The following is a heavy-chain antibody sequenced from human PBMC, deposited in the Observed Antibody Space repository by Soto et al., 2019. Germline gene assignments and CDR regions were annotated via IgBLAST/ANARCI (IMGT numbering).Heavy chain of an antibody. Sequence: QVQLVESGGGLVKPGESLRLSCAASGFTLSDYYMTWVRQTPGKGLEWISYISSTGGTVTYADSVKGRFTISRDNIKNSLFLQMTSLRDEDTAVYYCARDGLDYYGLDVWGQGTTVTVSS. CDR1: GFTLSDYY. J-gene: IGHJ6*02. CDR2: ISSTGGTV. V-gene: IGHV3-11*01. CDR3: ARDGLDYYGLDV.